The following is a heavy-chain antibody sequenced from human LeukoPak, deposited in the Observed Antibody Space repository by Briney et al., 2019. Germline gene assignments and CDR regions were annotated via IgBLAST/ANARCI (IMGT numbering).Heavy chain of an antibody. D-gene: IGHD5-18*01. J-gene: IGHJ6*02. V-gene: IGHV1-3*01. CDR1: GYIFTGYA. CDR3: ARGVYTFYYGLDV. CDR2: INGGNGNT. Sequence: ASVEVSCKASGYIFTGYAMDWVRQAPGQRLEWMGWINGGNGNTKYSQKFQGRVTITRDTSASTAYMELSSLRSEDTAVYYCARGVYTFYYGLDVWGQGTTVTVSS.